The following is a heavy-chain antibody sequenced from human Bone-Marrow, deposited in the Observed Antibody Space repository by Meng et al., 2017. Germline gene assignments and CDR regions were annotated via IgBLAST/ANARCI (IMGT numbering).Heavy chain of an antibody. J-gene: IGHJ6*02. V-gene: IGHV1-69*05. D-gene: IGHD6-13*01. Sequence: SVKVSCKASGGTFSSYAISWVRQAPGQGLEWMGGIIPIFGTANYAQKFQGRVTITTDESTSTAYMELSSLRSEDTAAYYCARELSRIAAAGTGYYYYGMDVWGQGTTVTVSS. CDR2: IIPIFGTA. CDR3: ARELSRIAAAGTGYYYYGMDV. CDR1: GGTFSSYA.